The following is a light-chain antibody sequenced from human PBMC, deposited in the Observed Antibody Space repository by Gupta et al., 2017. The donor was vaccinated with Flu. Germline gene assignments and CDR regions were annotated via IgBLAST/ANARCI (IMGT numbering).Light chain of an antibody. J-gene: IGKJ5*01. Sequence: PSTLSASVGDRVTITCRASQTINHFLAWYQQKPGQVPKLLIRKASSLESGVPARFSGSGSGIDFTLTISSLQPDDFATYYCQQYNTYPISFGQGTRVE. CDR1: QTINHF. CDR3: QQYNTYPIS. V-gene: IGKV1-5*03. CDR2: KAS.